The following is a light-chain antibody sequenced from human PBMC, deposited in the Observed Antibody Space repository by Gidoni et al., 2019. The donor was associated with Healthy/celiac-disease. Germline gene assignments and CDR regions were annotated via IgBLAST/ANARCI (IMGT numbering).Light chain of an antibody. Sequence: QSALTQPPSASGSPGQSVTISCTGTSSDVGGYNYGSWYQQHPGKAPKLIIDEVSKRPSGVPDRFSGSKSGNTASLTVSGLQAEDEADYYCSSYAGSNNLVFGTGTKVTVL. CDR2: EVS. CDR1: SSDVGGYNY. CDR3: SSYAGSNNLV. V-gene: IGLV2-8*01. J-gene: IGLJ1*01.